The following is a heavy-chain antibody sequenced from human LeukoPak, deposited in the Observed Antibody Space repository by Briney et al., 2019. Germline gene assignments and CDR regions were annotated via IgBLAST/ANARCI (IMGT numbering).Heavy chain of an antibody. CDR3: AREAYSSSWPRVDY. J-gene: IGHJ4*02. CDR1: GGSISSNTYY. CDR2: IYYSGST. D-gene: IGHD6-13*01. Sequence: SETLSLTCTVSGGSISSNTYYWGWIRQPPGKGLEWIGSIYYSGSTYYNPSLKSRVTISVDTSKNQFSLKLSSVTAADTAVYYCAREAYSSSWPRVDYWGQGTLVTVSS. V-gene: IGHV4-39*02.